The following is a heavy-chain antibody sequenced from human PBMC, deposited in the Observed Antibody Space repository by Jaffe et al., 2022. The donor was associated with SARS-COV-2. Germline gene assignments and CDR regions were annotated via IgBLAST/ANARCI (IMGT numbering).Heavy chain of an antibody. Sequence: EVQLVQSGGGLIQPGGSLRLSCAASGFTVSTNFMTWVRQAPGKGLEWVSVIQSGGSTYYADSVKGRFTISRDNSRNTLYFQMNSLRAEDTAVYYCARGASDNWFDPWGQGTLVTVSS. CDR1: GFTVSTNF. D-gene: IGHD3-10*01. V-gene: IGHV3-53*01. CDR3: ARGASDNWFDP. CDR2: IQSGGST. J-gene: IGHJ5*02.